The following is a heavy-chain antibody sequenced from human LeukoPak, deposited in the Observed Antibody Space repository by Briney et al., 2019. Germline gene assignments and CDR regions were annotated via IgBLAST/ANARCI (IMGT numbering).Heavy chain of an antibody. CDR2: IYSSSIT. D-gene: IGHD3-10*01. CDR1: GFTVSSDY. CDR3: ARGRGAAKVACDI. Sequence: GGSLRLSCAASGFTVSSDYMSWVRQAPGKGLEWVSVIYSSSITSYADSVKSRFTISRHNSKNTLYLQMNSLRADDAAVYYCARGRGAAKVACDIWGQGTMVTVSS. J-gene: IGHJ3*02. V-gene: IGHV3-53*04.